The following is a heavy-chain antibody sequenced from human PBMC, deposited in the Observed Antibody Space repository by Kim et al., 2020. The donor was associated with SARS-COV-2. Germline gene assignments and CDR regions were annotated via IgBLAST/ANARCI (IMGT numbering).Heavy chain of an antibody. V-gene: IGHV4-34*01. CDR3: ARCGYSSSWYRSQYYFDY. CDR1: GGSFSGYY. CDR2: INHSGST. D-gene: IGHD6-13*01. Sequence: SETLSLTCAVYGGSFSGYYWSWIRQPPGKGLEWIGEINHSGSTNYNPSLKSRVTISVYTSKNQFSLKLSSVTAADTAVYYCARCGYSSSWYRSQYYFDYWGQGTLVTVSS. J-gene: IGHJ4*02.